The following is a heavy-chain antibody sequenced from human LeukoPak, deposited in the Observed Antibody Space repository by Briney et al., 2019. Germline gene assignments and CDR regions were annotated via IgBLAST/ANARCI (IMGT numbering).Heavy chain of an antibody. CDR1: GGTFSSYA. CDR2: IIPIFGTA. V-gene: IGHV1-69*13. Sequence: SVKVSCKASGGTFSSYAISWVRQAPGQGLEWMGGIIPIFGTANYAQKFQGRLTITADESTSTAYMELSSLRSEDTAVYYCASDVITMVRGVKDAFDIWGQGTMVTVSS. J-gene: IGHJ3*02. CDR3: ASDVITMVRGVKDAFDI. D-gene: IGHD3-10*01.